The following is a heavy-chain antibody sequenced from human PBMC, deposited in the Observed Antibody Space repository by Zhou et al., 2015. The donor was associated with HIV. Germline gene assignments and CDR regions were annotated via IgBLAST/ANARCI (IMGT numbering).Heavy chain of an antibody. V-gene: IGHV1-69*12. CDR1: GGTFSSFA. Sequence: QVQLVQSGAEVKKPGSSVKVSCKASGGTFSSFAVSWVRQAPGQGLEWMGGIIPILDTVNYAQKFQDRVTMTADESTSTAYMELSSLRFEDTAVYYCAREGADSTGIYGMDVWGQGTTVTVSS. CDR3: AREGADSTGIYGMDV. D-gene: IGHD3-22*01. CDR2: IIPILDTV. J-gene: IGHJ6*02.